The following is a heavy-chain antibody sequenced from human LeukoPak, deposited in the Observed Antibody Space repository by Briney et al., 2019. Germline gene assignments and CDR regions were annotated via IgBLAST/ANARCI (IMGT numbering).Heavy chain of an antibody. V-gene: IGHV3-74*01. CDR1: GFTFSSYW. Sequence: GGSLRLSCAASGFTFSSYWMHWVRQAPGKGLVWVSRINSDGSDGDSTSYVDSVKGRFTISRDNAKNTLYLQMNSLRAEDTAADFRSRSTVTHLFDFWGQGTLGTGSS. CDR3: SRSTVTHLFDF. J-gene: IGHJ4*03. CDR2: INSDGSDGDST. D-gene: IGHD1-14*01.